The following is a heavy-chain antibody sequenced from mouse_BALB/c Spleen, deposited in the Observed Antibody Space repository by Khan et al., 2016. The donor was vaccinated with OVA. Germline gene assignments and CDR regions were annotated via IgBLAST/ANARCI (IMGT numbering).Heavy chain of an antibody. V-gene: IGHV3-8*02. CDR3: ARSTYRYAFAY. J-gene: IGHJ3*01. D-gene: IGHD2-14*01. Sequence: VQLKESGPSLVKPSQTLTLTCSVTGDFITSGYWSWIRKFPGNKLEYMGYMIFSGNTYYNPSLKSRISITRHTSKNQYYLQLNSGTTEDTATYYCARSTYRYAFAYWGQGTLVTVSA. CDR2: MIFSGNT. CDR1: GDFITSGY.